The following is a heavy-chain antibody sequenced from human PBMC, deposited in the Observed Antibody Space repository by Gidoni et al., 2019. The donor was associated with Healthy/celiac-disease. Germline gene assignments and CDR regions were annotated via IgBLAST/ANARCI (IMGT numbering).Heavy chain of an antibody. CDR1: GGSISSSSYY. CDR3: ARRYPELGEDAFDI. V-gene: IGHV4-39*01. CDR2: IYYSGST. J-gene: IGHJ3*02. D-gene: IGHD7-27*01. Sequence: QLQLQESGPGLVKPSETLSLTCTVSGGSISSSSYYWGWIRQPPGKGLEWIGSIYYSGSTYYNPSLKSRVTISVDTSKNQFSLKLSSVTAADTAVYYCARRYPELGEDAFDIWGQGTMVTVSS.